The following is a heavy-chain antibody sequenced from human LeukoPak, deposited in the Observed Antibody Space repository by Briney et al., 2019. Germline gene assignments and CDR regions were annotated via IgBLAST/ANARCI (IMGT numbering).Heavy chain of an antibody. CDR1: ASTFSIYG. CDR2: ISPNTGFT. CDR3: SRDRGFMLTCVGIRGAQAS. J-gene: IGHJ5*02. Sequence: ASVKVSCKASASTFSIYGFNWVRQAPGQGLEWMGWISPNTGFTYYAQKLQGRVTMTTDTSTSTAYMELRSLRYHDTAIFYCSRDRGFMLTCVGIRGAQASWGQGTLVTVSS. V-gene: IGHV1-18*01. D-gene: IGHD1-26*01.